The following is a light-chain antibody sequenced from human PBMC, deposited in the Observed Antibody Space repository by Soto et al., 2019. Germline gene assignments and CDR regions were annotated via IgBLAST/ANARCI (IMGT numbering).Light chain of an antibody. CDR2: GAS. J-gene: IGKJ4*01. CDR3: QQYGSSPLT. CDR1: ESGSDNY. Sequence: EIVLTQSPGTLSLSPGERATLSCRASESGSDNYLAWYQQRSGQAPRLVIYGASSRASAVPDRFSGSGSGADFTLTITRLEPEDFAVYYCQQYGSSPLTFGGGTKVEIK. V-gene: IGKV3-20*01.